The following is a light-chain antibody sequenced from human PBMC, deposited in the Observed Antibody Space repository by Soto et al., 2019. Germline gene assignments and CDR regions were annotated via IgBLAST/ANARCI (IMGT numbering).Light chain of an antibody. CDR3: QQYNNWPPGT. CDR1: QSVSSN. J-gene: IGKJ1*01. CDR2: GAS. V-gene: IGKV3-15*01. Sequence: EIVKTQSPATLSVSPGERATLSCRASQSVSSNLAWYQQKPGQAPRLLIYGASTRATGIPARFSGSGSGTEFTLTISSLQSEDVAVYYCQQYNNWPPGTFGQGTKVEIK.